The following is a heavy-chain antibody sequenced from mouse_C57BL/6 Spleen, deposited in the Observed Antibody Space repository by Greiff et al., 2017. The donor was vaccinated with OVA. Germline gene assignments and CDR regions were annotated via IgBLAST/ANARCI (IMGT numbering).Heavy chain of an antibody. J-gene: IGHJ1*03. D-gene: IGHD1-1*01. CDR1: GFTFSDYG. Sequence: EVMLVESGGGLVKPGGSLKLSCAASGFTFSDYGMHWVRQAPEKGLEWVAYISSGSSTIYYADTVKGRFTISRDNAKNTLFLQMTSLRSEDTAMYYCARPSYYGSSGYFDVWGTGTTVTVSS. V-gene: IGHV5-17*01. CDR2: ISSGSSTI. CDR3: ARPSYYGSSGYFDV.